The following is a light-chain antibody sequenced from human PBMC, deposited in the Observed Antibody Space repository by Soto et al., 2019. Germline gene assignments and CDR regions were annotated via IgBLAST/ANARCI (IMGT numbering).Light chain of an antibody. V-gene: IGKV3-15*01. CDR2: DAS. Sequence: EMVMTQSPATLSVSPGERATLSCRASQSVSSNLAWYQQKPGQAPRLLIYDASTRATGIPARFSGSGSGTEFTLTISSLQSVDFAVYYCQQYNNWPPDTFGQGTKLEIK. CDR1: QSVSSN. CDR3: QQYNNWPPDT. J-gene: IGKJ2*01.